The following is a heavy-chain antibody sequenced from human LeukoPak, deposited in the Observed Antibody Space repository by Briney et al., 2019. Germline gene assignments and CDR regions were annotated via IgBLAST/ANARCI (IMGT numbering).Heavy chain of an antibody. D-gene: IGHD6-19*01. J-gene: IGHJ4*02. CDR2: IYYTGST. V-gene: IGHV4-59*01. CDR3: ARATLASGWYVDY. CDR1: GDSISTYY. Sequence: SETLSLTCTVSGDSISTYYWSWIRQPPGKRLEWIGYIYYTGSTNYSPSLKSRVTISVDTSKNQFSLKLSSVTAADTAVYYCARATLASGWYVDYWGQGTLVTVSS.